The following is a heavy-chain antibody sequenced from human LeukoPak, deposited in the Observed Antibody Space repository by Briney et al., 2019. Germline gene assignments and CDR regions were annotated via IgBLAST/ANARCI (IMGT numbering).Heavy chain of an antibody. CDR1: GGSISSYY. D-gene: IGHD3-3*01. CDR3: ARDLRHYDFWSGYPDAFDI. V-gene: IGHV4-4*07. CDR2: IYTSGST. Sequence: PSETLSLTCTVSGGSISSYYWSWTRQPAGKGLEWIGRIYTSGSTNYNPSLKSRVTMSVDTSKNQFSLKLSSVTAADTAVYYCARDLRHYDFWSGYPDAFDIWGQGTMVTVSS. J-gene: IGHJ3*02.